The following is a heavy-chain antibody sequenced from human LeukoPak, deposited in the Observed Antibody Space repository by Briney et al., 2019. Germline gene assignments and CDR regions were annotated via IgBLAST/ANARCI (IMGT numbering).Heavy chain of an antibody. CDR2: INPNSGGT. CDR3: ARSVVVRGVPAWFDP. CDR1: GYTFTGYY. D-gene: IGHD3-10*01. V-gene: IGHV1-2*02. J-gene: IGHJ5*02. Sequence: GASVKVSCKASGYTFTGYYMHWVRQAPGQGLEWVGWINPNSGGTNYAQKFQGRVTMTRDTSISTAYMELSRLRSDDTAVYYCARSVVVRGVPAWFDPWGQGTLVTVSS.